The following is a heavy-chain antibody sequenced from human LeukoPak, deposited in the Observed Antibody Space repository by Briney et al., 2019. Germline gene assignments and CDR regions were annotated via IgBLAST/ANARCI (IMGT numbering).Heavy chain of an antibody. CDR1: GGSISSGGYY. CDR3: ARDYNKAVTGAFDI. D-gene: IGHD3-10*01. CDR2: IYYSGST. J-gene: IGHJ3*02. Sequence: PSETLSLTCTVSGGSISSGGYYWSWIRQHPGKGLEWIGYIYYSGSTYYNPSLKSRVTISVDTSKDQFSLQLSSVTAADTAVYYCARDYNKAVTGAFDIWGQGTMVTVSS. V-gene: IGHV4-31*03.